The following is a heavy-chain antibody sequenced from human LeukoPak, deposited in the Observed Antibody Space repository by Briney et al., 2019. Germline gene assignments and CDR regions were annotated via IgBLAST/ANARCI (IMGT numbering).Heavy chain of an antibody. CDR3: ARGNYGVYFDY. CDR2: IYHSGST. CDR1: GYSISSVYY. V-gene: IGHV4-38-2*02. D-gene: IGHD1-7*01. Sequence: SETLSLTCTVSGYSISSVYYWGWIRQPPGKGLEWIGSIYHSGSTYYNPSLKSRATISVDTSKNQFSLKLSSVTAADTAVYYCARGNYGVYFDYWGQGTLVTVSS. J-gene: IGHJ4*02.